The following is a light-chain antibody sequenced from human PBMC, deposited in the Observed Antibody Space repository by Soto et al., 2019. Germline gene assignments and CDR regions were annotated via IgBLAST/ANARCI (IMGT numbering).Light chain of an antibody. CDR1: QSVGTY. V-gene: IGKV3-20*01. CDR3: QQYVSIPLT. Sequence: EIVLTQSPDTLSLSPGERATLSCRASQSVGTYLAWYQQKPGQAPRLLMYGASSRATGIPDRFSGSGSGTDFTLTISRLEPDDLAVYYCQQYVSIPLTVGGGTKVDIK. J-gene: IGKJ4*01. CDR2: GAS.